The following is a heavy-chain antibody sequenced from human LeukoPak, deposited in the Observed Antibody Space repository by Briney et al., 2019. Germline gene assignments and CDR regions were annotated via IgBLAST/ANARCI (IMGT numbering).Heavy chain of an antibody. V-gene: IGHV3-30-3*01. CDR2: ISYDGSNK. Sequence: PGRSLRLSCAASGFTFSSYAMHWVRQAPGKGLEWVAVISYDGSNKYYADSVKGRFTISRDNSKNTLYLQMNSLRAEDTAVYYCARDIRLDYRGQGTLVTVSS. CDR1: GFTFSSYA. D-gene: IGHD5-12*01. J-gene: IGHJ4*02. CDR3: ARDIRLDY.